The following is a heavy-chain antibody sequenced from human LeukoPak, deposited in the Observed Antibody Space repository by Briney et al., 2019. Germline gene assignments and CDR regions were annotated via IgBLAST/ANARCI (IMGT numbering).Heavy chain of an antibody. D-gene: IGHD1-7*01. Sequence: PGGSLRLSCAASGFTFSSFWMSWVRQAPGRGLEWVASIKEDGSEKYYVDSVKGRLTISRDNAKNSLYLQMNSLRAEDTAVYYCARGNWNYQGLWGQGTLVTVSS. CDR1: GFTFSSFW. CDR3: ARGNWNYQGL. CDR2: IKEDGSEK. V-gene: IGHV3-7*01. J-gene: IGHJ4*02.